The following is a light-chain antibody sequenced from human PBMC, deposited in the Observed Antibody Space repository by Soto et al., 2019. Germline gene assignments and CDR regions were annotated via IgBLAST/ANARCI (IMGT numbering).Light chain of an antibody. CDR2: YAS. J-gene: IGKJ1*01. V-gene: IGKV3-15*01. CDR3: QQYNFWPET. Sequence: VMTQSPATPSVSPGERATLSCRASQSVGSNLAWYQQKPGQAPRLLIYYASTRDTGIPARFSGSGFGTEFTLTISSLQSEDFALYYCQQYNFWPETFGQGTKVDIK. CDR1: QSVGSN.